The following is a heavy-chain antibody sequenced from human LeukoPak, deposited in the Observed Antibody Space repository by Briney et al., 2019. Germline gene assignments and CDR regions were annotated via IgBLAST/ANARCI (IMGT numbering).Heavy chain of an antibody. CDR2: MSGSGGNT. D-gene: IGHD3-22*01. CDR1: GLTLSSHA. J-gene: IGHJ4*02. Sequence: GGFLRLSCAASGLTLSSHAMRWLRQAPGKVLEGVSGMSGSGGNTYYADSVKGRFTISRNNSKNTLYLQMNSLRAQDTAVYYCAKDGYYYDSSGYYGQTFDYWGQGTLVTVSS. CDR3: AKDGYYYDSSGYYGQTFDY. V-gene: IGHV3-23*01.